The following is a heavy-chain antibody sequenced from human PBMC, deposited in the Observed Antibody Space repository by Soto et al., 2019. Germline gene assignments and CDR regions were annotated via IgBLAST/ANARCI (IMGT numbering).Heavy chain of an antibody. D-gene: IGHD3-3*01. CDR2: ISPYNGNT. V-gene: IGHV1-18*04. Sequence: QVQLVQSGGEVVQPGASVKVSCKASGYFFTSYGISWVRQAPGQGLEWMGWISPYNGNTKNAQNFQGRVAMTTDTATYTAYMEVRGLRSDDSAVYYCARDFGSDLSAPGTGFDYWGQGTLVTVSS. J-gene: IGHJ4*02. CDR1: GYFFTSYG. CDR3: ARDFGSDLSAPGTGFDY.